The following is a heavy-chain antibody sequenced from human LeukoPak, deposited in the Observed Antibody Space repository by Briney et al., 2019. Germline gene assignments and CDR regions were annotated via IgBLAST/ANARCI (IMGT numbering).Heavy chain of an antibody. V-gene: IGHV1-8*01. Sequence: ASVKVSCKASGYTFTSYDINWLRQATGQGLEWMGWMNPNSGNTGYAQKFQGRVTMTRNTSISTAYMELSSLRSEDTAVYYCAIPRCQSYYYDSRAFDIWGQRTMVTVSS. CDR2: MNPNSGNT. CDR3: AIPRCQSYYYDSRAFDI. D-gene: IGHD3-22*01. J-gene: IGHJ3*02. CDR1: GYTFTSYD.